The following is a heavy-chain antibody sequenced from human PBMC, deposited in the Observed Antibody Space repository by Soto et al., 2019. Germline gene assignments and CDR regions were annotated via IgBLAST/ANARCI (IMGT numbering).Heavy chain of an antibody. CDR3: AGLDGYDHCFDY. D-gene: IGHD5-12*01. V-gene: IGHV4-59*08. J-gene: IGHJ4*02. CDR1: GGSISSHY. CDR2: IYYSGST. Sequence: WETLSLTCTGSGGSISSHYWSWIRQPPGQGLERMGYIYYSGSTNYNPSLKSRVTISVDTSKSQFSLRLSSVTAADTAVYFCAGLDGYDHCFDYWGQGALVTVSS.